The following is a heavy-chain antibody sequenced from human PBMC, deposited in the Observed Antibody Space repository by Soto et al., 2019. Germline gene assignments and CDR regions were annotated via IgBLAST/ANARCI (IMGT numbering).Heavy chain of an antibody. CDR1: GDSVSSNSAA. D-gene: IGHD3-10*01. CDR2: KYYRSKWYN. Sequence: SQTLSLTCVISGDSVSSNSAAWNWIRQSPSRGLEWLGRKYYRSKWYNDYAVSVKSRITINPDTSKNQFSLQLISVTPEDTAVYYCARELWFGVSADWFDPWGKGTPVTVSS. J-gene: IGHJ5*02. V-gene: IGHV6-1*01. CDR3: ARELWFGVSADWFDP.